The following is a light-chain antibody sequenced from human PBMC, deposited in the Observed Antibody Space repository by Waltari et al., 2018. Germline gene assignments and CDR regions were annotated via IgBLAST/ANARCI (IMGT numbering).Light chain of an antibody. CDR2: EVT. J-gene: IGLJ3*02. Sequence: QSALTQPASVSGSPGQSITISCPGTSSDVGSYNYVSWYQQHPGKAPKLIIYEVTNRPSGVSNRFSGSKSGNTASLTISGLQAEDEADYYCSSCTSSSTLVFGGGTKLTVL. CDR1: SSDVGSYNY. CDR3: SSCTSSSTLV. V-gene: IGLV2-14*01.